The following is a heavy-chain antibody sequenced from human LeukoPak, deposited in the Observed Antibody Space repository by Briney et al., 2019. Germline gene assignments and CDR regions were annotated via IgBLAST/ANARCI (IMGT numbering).Heavy chain of an antibody. CDR1: GGSVNSGSYF. Sequence: SETLSLTCTVSGGSVNSGSYFWSWIRQPPGKGLEWIGYIYYSGSTNYNPSLKSRVTLSVDTSKNQFSLKLSSVTAADTAVYYCARGGGSGYSYGWGQGTLVTVSS. CDR2: IYYSGST. D-gene: IGHD5-18*01. J-gene: IGHJ4*02. V-gene: IGHV4-61*01. CDR3: ARGGGSGYSYG.